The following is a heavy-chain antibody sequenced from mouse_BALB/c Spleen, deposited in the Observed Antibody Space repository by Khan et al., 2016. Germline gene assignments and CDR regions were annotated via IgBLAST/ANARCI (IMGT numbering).Heavy chain of an antibody. D-gene: IGHD4-1*01. J-gene: IGHJ1*01. CDR2: ISDGGSYT. Sequence: EVELVESGGSLVKPGGSLKLSCAASGFTFSDYYMYWVRQTPEKRLEWVATISDGGSYTYYPDSVKGRFTIPRAHAKNNLYLQMSSLKSEDTAMYYCARDLTWDVDVWGAGTAGTVSA. CDR3: ARDLTWDVDV. CDR1: GFTFSDYY. V-gene: IGHV5-4*02.